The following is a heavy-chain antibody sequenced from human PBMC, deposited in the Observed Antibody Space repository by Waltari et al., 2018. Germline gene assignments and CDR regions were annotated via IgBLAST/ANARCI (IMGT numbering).Heavy chain of an antibody. J-gene: IGHJ3*02. CDR2: IIPILGIA. CDR1: GGTFSSYA. D-gene: IGHD2-15*01. Sequence: QVQLVQSGAEVKKPGSSVKVSCKASGGTFSSYAISWVRQAPGQGLEWMGGIIPILGIANDAQKFQGRVTITADESTSTAYMELSSLRSEDTAVYYCARKGYCSGGSVPGPCAFDIWGQGTMVTVSS. CDR3: ARKGYCSGGSVPGPCAFDI. V-gene: IGHV1-69*04.